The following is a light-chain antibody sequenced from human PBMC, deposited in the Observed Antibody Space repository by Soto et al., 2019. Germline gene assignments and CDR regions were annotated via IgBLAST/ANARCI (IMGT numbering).Light chain of an antibody. J-gene: IGKJ3*01. CDR2: GAS. CDR3: QQYNNWPYT. Sequence: MVMTQSPATLSVSPGEGYTLSCRDSRSVSTKLAWYQQKPGQAPRLLIYGASTRATGIPARFSGSGSGTEFTLTISTLQSEDFAVYYCQQYNNWPYTFGPGTRVDIK. CDR1: RSVSTK. V-gene: IGKV3D-15*01.